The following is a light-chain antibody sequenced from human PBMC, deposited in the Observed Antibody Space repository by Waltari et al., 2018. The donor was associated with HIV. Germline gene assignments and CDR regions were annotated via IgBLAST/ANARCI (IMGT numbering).Light chain of an antibody. CDR3: CSYAGSSNWV. CDR1: SSDVGSYNL. J-gene: IGLJ3*02. Sequence: QSALTQPASVSGSPGQSITISCTGSSSDVGSYNLVSWYQQQPGKAPKLIIYEGINRPSGVSNRFSGSKSGNTASLTISGLQAEDEADYYCCSYAGSSNWVFGGGTKLTVL. V-gene: IGLV2-23*01. CDR2: EGI.